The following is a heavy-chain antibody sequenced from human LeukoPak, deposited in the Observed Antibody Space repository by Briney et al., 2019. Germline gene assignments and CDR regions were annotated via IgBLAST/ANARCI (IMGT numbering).Heavy chain of an antibody. Sequence: PSETLSLTCTVSGGSISSYYWSWIRQPPGKGLEWIGYILYSGSTNYNTSLKTRVTISVDTSKNQFSLKLSSVTAADTAMYYCARERQSSGWYYYFDHWGQGTPGTVSS. CDR2: ILYSGST. V-gene: IGHV4-59*13. D-gene: IGHD6-19*01. CDR3: ARERQSSGWYYYFDH. J-gene: IGHJ4*02. CDR1: GGSISSYY.